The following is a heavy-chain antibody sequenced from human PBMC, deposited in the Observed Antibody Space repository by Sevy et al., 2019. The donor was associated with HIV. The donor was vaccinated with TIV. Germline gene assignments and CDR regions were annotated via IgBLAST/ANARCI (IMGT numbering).Heavy chain of an antibody. Sequence: GGSLRLSCAASGFSFSSYGMHWVRQAPGKGLDWVAVIWYDETNKYYADSVKGRFTISRDNSKNTVYLQMNSLRAEDTAAYFCARDVGEGVVVVAVDYWGQGTLVTVSS. CDR3: ARDVGEGVVVVAVDY. V-gene: IGHV3-33*01. D-gene: IGHD2-15*01. CDR2: IWYDETNK. CDR1: GFSFSSYG. J-gene: IGHJ4*02.